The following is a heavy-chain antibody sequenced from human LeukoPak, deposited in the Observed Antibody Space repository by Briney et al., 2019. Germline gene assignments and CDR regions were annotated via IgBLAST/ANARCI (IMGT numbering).Heavy chain of an antibody. J-gene: IGHJ4*02. V-gene: IGHV3-23*01. Sequence: GGSLRLPCTASGFTFSSYAMSWVRQAPGKGLEWVSVISAAASTSYADSVKGRFTISRDNSQNTLYLQMNSLRAEDAAVYYCAKGTEYSSSWYKEALDYWGQGALVTVSS. CDR1: GFTFSSYA. CDR2: ISAAAST. D-gene: IGHD6-13*01. CDR3: AKGTEYSSSWYKEALDY.